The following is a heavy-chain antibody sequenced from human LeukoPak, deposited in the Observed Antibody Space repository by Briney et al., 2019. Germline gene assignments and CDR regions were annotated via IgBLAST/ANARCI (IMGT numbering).Heavy chain of an antibody. D-gene: IGHD2-15*01. V-gene: IGHV5-51*01. CDR2: IYPGDSDT. J-gene: IGHJ3*02. CDR3: ARPRSHRMEAAFDI. CDR1: GYSFTSYW. Sequence: GESLKISCKGFGYSFTSYWIGWVRQMPGKGLEWMGIIYPGDSDTRYSTSFQGQVTISADKSIRTAYLQWSSLKASDTAMYYCARPRSHRMEAAFDIWGQGTMVTVSS.